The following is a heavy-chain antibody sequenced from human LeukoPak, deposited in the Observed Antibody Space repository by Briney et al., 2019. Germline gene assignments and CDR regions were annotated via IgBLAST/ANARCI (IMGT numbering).Heavy chain of an antibody. D-gene: IGHD4-23*01. Sequence: GTSVKVSCKASGFTFTSSAMQRVRQARGQRLEWIGWIVVGSGNTNYAQKFQERVTITRDMSTSTAYMELSSLRSEDTAVYYCAAPYGGNSIYYYGMDVWGQGTTVTVSS. CDR1: GFTFTSSA. CDR2: IVVGSGNT. J-gene: IGHJ6*02. V-gene: IGHV1-58*02. CDR3: AAPYGGNSIYYYGMDV.